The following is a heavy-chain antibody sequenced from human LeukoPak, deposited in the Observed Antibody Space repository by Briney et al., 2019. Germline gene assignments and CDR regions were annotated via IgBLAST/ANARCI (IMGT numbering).Heavy chain of an antibody. CDR1: GGSFSGYY. CDR3: ARALKMATTPFDY. D-gene: IGHD5-24*01. V-gene: IGHV4-34*01. Sequence: TSETLSLTCAVYGGSFSGYYWSWIRQPPGKGLEWIGEINHSGSTNYNPSLKSRVTISVDTSKNQFSLKLSSVTAADTAVYYCARALKMATTPFDYWGQGTLFTVSS. CDR2: INHSGST. J-gene: IGHJ4*02.